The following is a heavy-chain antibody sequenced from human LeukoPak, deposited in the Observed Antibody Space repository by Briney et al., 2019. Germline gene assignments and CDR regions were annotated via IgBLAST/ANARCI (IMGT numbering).Heavy chain of an antibody. V-gene: IGHV3-66*01. CDR2: IYTDGST. J-gene: IGHJ4*02. D-gene: IGHD3-10*01. Sequence: GGSLRLSCATSGFTVSSNYMSWVRQAPGKGPEWVSVIYTDGSTYYPDSVKDRFTISRDNSKNTLDLQMNSLRIEDTGLYFCATFRSGFGEYYWGQGTLVTVSS. CDR3: ATFRSGFGEYY. CDR1: GFTVSSNY.